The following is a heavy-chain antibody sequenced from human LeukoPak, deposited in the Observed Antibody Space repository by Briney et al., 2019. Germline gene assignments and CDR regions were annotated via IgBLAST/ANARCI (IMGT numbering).Heavy chain of an antibody. CDR3: ARVGSDDYSDYYYYGMDV. J-gene: IGHJ6*02. Sequence: ASVKVSCKASGYTFTSYAMHWVRQAPGQRLEWMGWINAGNGNTKYSQKFQGRVTITRDTSASTAYMELSSLRSEDTAVYYCARVGSDDYSDYYYYGMDVWGQGTAVTVSS. CDR1: GYTFTSYA. V-gene: IGHV1-3*01. CDR2: INAGNGNT. D-gene: IGHD4-11*01.